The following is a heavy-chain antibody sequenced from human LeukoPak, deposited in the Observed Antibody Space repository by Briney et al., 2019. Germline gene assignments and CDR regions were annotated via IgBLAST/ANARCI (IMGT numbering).Heavy chain of an antibody. D-gene: IGHD6-6*01. Sequence: GGSLRLSCAASGFTFDDYAMHWVRQAPGKGLEWVSGISWNSGSIGYADSVKGRFTISRDNAKNSLYLQMNSLRAEDTALYYCAKDFWQLVEYSRSAFDIWGQGTMVIVSS. CDR1: GFTFDDYA. J-gene: IGHJ3*02. CDR3: AKDFWQLVEYSRSAFDI. CDR2: ISWNSGSI. V-gene: IGHV3-9*01.